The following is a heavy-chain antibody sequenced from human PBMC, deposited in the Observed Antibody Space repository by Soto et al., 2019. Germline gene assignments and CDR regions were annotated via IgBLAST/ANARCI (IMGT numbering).Heavy chain of an antibody. CDR2: IKIKTDGGTT. Sequence: GGSLRLSCAASGFAFKNAWMNWVRQAPGKGLEWVGRIKIKTDGGTTDYAAPVKGRFTISRKDSKNTLYLQMNSLKTEDTAVYYCTTSITFGGLIVIPFDYWGQGTLVTVSS. J-gene: IGHJ4*02. V-gene: IGHV3-15*07. D-gene: IGHD3-16*02. CDR3: TTSITFGGLIVIPFDY. CDR1: GFAFKNAW.